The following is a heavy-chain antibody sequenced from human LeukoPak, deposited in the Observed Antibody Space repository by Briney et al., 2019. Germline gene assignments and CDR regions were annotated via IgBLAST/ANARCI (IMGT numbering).Heavy chain of an antibody. J-gene: IGHJ4*02. CDR2: IYSGGNT. V-gene: IGHV3-53*05. Sequence: GGSLRLSCAASGFDVSRNYMNWVRQAPGKGLEWVSAIYSGGNTYYADSVKGRFTISRDNSKNTLYLQMNSLRSDDTAVYYCARGDYYGSGTYYKKTVDYWGQGTLVTVSS. CDR1: GFDVSRNY. CDR3: ARGDYYGSGTYYKKTVDY. D-gene: IGHD3-10*01.